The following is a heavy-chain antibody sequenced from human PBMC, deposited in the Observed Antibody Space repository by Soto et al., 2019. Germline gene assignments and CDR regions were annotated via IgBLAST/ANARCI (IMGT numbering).Heavy chain of an antibody. CDR1: GFTFSTYA. Sequence: EVQLLESGGGLVQPGGSLRVSCAASGFTFSTYAMNWVRQAPGKGLEWVSAISGSGGSTYYADSVKGRFTISRDNSKNTLYLQMNSLRAEDTAVYYCAKGATSSWYGGHFDCWGQGTLVTVSS. V-gene: IGHV3-23*01. J-gene: IGHJ4*02. D-gene: IGHD6-13*01. CDR3: AKGATSSWYGGHFDC. CDR2: ISGSGGST.